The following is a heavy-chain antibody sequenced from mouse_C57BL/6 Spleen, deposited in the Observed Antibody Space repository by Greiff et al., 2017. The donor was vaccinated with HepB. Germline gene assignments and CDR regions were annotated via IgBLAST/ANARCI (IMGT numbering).Heavy chain of an antibody. CDR3: ARHEDPYYYGNPYLDY. CDR2: FYPGSGSI. Sequence: VQLQQSGAELVKPGASVKLSCKASGYTFTEYTIHWVKQRSGQGLEWIGWFYPGSGSIKYNEKFKDKATLTADKSSSTVYMELSRLTSEDSAVYFCARHEDPYYYGNPYLDYWGQGTTLTVSS. D-gene: IGHD1-1*01. CDR1: GYTFTEYT. J-gene: IGHJ2*01. V-gene: IGHV1-62-2*01.